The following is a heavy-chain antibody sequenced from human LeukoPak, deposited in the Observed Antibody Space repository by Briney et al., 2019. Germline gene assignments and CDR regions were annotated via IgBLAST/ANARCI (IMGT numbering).Heavy chain of an antibody. CDR2: ISSSSRYI. CDR1: GFTFSTYS. J-gene: IGHJ3*02. CDR3: AREYGSRRGLWAFDI. Sequence: GGSLRLSCAASGFTFSTYSMNWVRQAPGKGLEWVSSISSSSRYIYYADSVKGRFTISRDNAKNSLYLQMNSLRAEDTAVYYCAREYGSRRGLWAFDIWGHGTIVNVSS. D-gene: IGHD3-10*01. V-gene: IGHV3-21*01.